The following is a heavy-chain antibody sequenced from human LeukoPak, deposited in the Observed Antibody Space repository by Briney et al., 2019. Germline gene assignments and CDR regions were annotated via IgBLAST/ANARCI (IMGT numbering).Heavy chain of an antibody. CDR3: ARGLLTEDIVVVPAALSYYYYYGMDV. D-gene: IGHD2-2*01. CDR2: IYHSGST. V-gene: IGHV4-4*02. J-gene: IGHJ6*02. Sequence: SETLSLTCAVSGGSISSSNWWSWVRQPPGKGLEWVGEIYHSGSTNYNPSLKSRVTMSVDKSKNQFSLKLSSVTAADTAVYYCARGLLTEDIVVVPAALSYYYYYGMDVWSQGTTVTVSS. CDR1: GGSISSSNW.